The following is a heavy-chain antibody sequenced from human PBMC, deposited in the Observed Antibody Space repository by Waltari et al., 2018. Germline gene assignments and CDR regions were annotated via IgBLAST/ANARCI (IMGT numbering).Heavy chain of an antibody. Sequence: QVQLVESGGGVVQPGTSVRLPCAASGFTFSRYGMHWVRQAPGKGLHWVAVISYDGSAKYYADSVHGRFIISRDNSENTLYLQMNSLTAEDTAVYYCAKQESGSYFEYWGQGTLVTVSS. CDR3: AKQESGSYFEY. D-gene: IGHD1-26*01. J-gene: IGHJ4*02. CDR2: ISYDGSAK. CDR1: GFTFSRYG. V-gene: IGHV3-30*18.